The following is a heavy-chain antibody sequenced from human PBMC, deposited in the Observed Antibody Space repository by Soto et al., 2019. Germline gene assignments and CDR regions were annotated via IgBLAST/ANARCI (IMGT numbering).Heavy chain of an antibody. CDR1: GYSFTSYW. J-gene: IGHJ6*02. V-gene: IGHV5-51*01. D-gene: IGHD6-13*01. CDR2: IYPGDSDT. CDR3: ARHHGSPGSYFGLDV. Sequence: TGASLKISCKGSGYSFTSYWINWVRQMPGKGLEWMGIIYPGDSDTRYSPSFQGQVTISADKSIDTAYLQWRSLKASDTAVYYCARHHGSPGSYFGLDVWGQGTTVTVSS.